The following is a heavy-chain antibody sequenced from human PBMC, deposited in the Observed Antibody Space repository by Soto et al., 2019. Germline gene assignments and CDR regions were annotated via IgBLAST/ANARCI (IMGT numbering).Heavy chain of an antibody. CDR1: GFTFSNYG. D-gene: IGHD1-20*01. V-gene: IGHV3-30*18. J-gene: IGHJ6*02. CDR3: AKKDRTDNLAYYYGMDV. Sequence: GGSLRLSCAAAGFTFSNYGMHWVRQGPGKGLEWVAVTSYDGSDKYYADSVKGRFTISRDNSKNTLFLQMNSLRAEDTAVYYCAKKDRTDNLAYYYGMDVWGQGTRVTVSS. CDR2: TSYDGSDK.